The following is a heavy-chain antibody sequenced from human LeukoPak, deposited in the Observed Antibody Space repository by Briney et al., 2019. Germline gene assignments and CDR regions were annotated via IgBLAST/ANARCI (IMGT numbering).Heavy chain of an antibody. J-gene: IGHJ4*02. CDR1: GYTFTSYG. Sequence: ASVKVSGKASGYTFTSYGISWVRQAPGQGLEWMGWISAYNGNTNYAQKLQGRVTMTTDTSTSTAYMELRSLRSDDTAVYYCARKDRGRKYYYDSSGYVDYWGQGNLVTVSS. D-gene: IGHD3-22*01. V-gene: IGHV1-18*01. CDR3: ARKDRGRKYYYDSSGYVDY. CDR2: ISAYNGNT.